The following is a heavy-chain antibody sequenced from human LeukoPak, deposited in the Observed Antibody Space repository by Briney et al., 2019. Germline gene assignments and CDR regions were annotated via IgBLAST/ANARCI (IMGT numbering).Heavy chain of an antibody. CDR1: GFTFSSYE. V-gene: IGHV3-21*05. D-gene: IGHD2/OR15-2a*01. Sequence: GGSLRLSCAASGFTFSSYEMNWVRQAPGKGLEWVSYISSSSSYIYYADSVKGRFTISRDNAKNSLYLQMNSLRAEDTAVYYCARDLSGYWGQGTLVTVSS. CDR2: ISSSSSYI. J-gene: IGHJ4*02. CDR3: ARDLSGY.